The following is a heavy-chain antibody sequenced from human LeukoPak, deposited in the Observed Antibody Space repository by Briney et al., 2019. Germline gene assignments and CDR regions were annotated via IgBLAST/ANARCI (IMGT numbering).Heavy chain of an antibody. CDR3: ARHLYSGYDRVFDY. Sequence: SGTLSLTCAVSGGSISGYYWIWIRQSPGKGLEWIGYIYYNGITNYNPSLKSRVTISVDTSKNQFSLKLSSVTAADTAMYYCARHLYSGYDRVFDYWGQGTLVTVSS. V-gene: IGHV4-59*08. CDR2: IYYNGIT. D-gene: IGHD5-12*01. J-gene: IGHJ4*02. CDR1: GGSISGYY.